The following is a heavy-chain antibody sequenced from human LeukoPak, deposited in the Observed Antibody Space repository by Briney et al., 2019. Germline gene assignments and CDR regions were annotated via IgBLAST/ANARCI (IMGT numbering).Heavy chain of an antibody. CDR1: GYTFTSYA. CDR2: INAGNGNT. Sequence: ASVKVSCKASGYTFTSYAMHWVRQAPGQRLEWMGWINAGNGNTKYSQKFQGRVTITRDTSASTAYMELSSLRSEDTAVYYCARDCSSTSPYYYCGMDVWGQGTTVTVSS. J-gene: IGHJ6*02. V-gene: IGHV1-3*01. CDR3: ARDCSSTSPYYYCGMDV. D-gene: IGHD2-2*01.